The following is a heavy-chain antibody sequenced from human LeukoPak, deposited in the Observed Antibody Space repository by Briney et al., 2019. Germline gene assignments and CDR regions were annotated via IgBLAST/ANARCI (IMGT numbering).Heavy chain of an antibody. CDR3: ARHPYYDSSGYYVY. J-gene: IGHJ4*02. V-gene: IGHV1-18*01. Sequence: ASVKVSCKASGYMFTSYAISWVRQAPGPGLEWMGWISAYSGNTNYAQRFQGRVTMTTDTSTSTAYMELRSLRSDDTAVYYCARHPYYDSSGYYVYWGQGTLVTVSS. D-gene: IGHD3-22*01. CDR1: GYMFTSYA. CDR2: ISAYSGNT.